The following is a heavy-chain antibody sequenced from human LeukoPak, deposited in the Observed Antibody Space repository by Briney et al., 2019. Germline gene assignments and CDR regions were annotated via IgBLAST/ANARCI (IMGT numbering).Heavy chain of an antibody. CDR3: ARGRLVAGYYFDY. V-gene: IGHV1-69*06. D-gene: IGHD6-19*01. CDR1: GDTFSSYA. J-gene: IGHJ4*02. Sequence: SAKVSCKASGDTFSSYAISWVRQAPGQGLEWMGGIIPIFGTANYAQKFQGRVTITADKSTSTAYMELSSLRSEDTAVYYCARGRLVAGYYFDYWGQGTLVTVSS. CDR2: IIPIFGTA.